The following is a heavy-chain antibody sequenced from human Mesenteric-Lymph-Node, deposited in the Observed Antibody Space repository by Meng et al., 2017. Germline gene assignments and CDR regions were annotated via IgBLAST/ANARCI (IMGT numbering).Heavy chain of an antibody. CDR1: GYSISSGYY. D-gene: IGHD6-19*01. Sequence: SETLSLTCTVSGYSISSGYYCGGSRQPPGKGRVGVGSIDHSGRTYYNPSLKSRVTISVDTSKNQFSLKLSSVTAADTAVYYCAELGDGSGWYFWFDTWGQGTLVTVSS. J-gene: IGHJ5*02. CDR3: AELGDGSGWYFWFDT. CDR2: IDHSGRT. V-gene: IGHV4-38-2*02.